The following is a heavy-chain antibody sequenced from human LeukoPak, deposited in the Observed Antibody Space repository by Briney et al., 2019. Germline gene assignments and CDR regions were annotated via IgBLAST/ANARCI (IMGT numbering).Heavy chain of an antibody. Sequence: ASVKVSCKASGYIFTGYYIHWVRQAPGQGLEWMGWINPNSGGTDYAQKFQGRVIMTRDTSITTAYMELTSLISDDTAVYYCARGLAIFGVVIPTFFDSWGQGTLVTVSS. D-gene: IGHD3-3*01. V-gene: IGHV1-2*02. CDR1: GYIFTGYY. CDR3: ARGLAIFGVVIPTFFDS. CDR2: INPNSGGT. J-gene: IGHJ4*02.